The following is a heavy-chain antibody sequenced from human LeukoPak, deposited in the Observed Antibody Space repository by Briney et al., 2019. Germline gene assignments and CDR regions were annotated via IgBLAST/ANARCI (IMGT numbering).Heavy chain of an antibody. CDR3: ARGPLQRGGVSHSGRQYFQH. J-gene: IGHJ1*01. CDR1: GFTFSSYS. D-gene: IGHD1-26*01. CDR2: ISSSSSYI. V-gene: IGHV3-21*01. Sequence: GGSLRLSCAASGFTFSSYSMNWVRQAPGKGLEWVSSISSSSSYIYYADSVKGRYTISRDNAKNSLYLQMNSLRAEDTAVYYCARGPLQRGGVSHSGRQYFQHWGQGTLVTVSS.